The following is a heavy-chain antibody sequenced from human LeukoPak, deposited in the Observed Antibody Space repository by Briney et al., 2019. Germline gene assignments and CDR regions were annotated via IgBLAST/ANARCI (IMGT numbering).Heavy chain of an antibody. CDR3: ALGGGCSSTSCYYYYYYMDV. J-gene: IGHJ6*03. D-gene: IGHD2-2*01. CDR2: IYYSGST. CDR1: GGSISSYY. V-gene: IGHV4-59*12. Sequence: SETLSLTCTVSGGSISSYYWSWIRQPPGKGLEWIGYIYYSGSTNYNTSLKSRVTISVDTSKNQFSLKLSSVTAADTAVYYCALGGGCSSTSCYYYYYYMDVWGKGTTVTVSS.